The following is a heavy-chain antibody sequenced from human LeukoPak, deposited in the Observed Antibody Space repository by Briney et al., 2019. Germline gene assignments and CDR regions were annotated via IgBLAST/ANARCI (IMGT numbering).Heavy chain of an antibody. D-gene: IGHD4-17*01. CDR1: GFTVSSNY. J-gene: IGHJ4*02. CDR2: IYSGGST. CDR3: ARTTVTSRRGGYFDY. Sequence: GGSLRLSCAASGFTVSSNYMSWVRQAPGKGLEWVSVIYSGGSTYYADSVKGRFTISRGNSKNTLYLQMNSLRAEDTAVYYCARTTVTSRRGGYFDYWGQGTLVTVSS. V-gene: IGHV3-53*01.